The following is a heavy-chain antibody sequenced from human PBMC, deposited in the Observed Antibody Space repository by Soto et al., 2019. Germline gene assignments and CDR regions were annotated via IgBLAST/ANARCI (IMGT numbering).Heavy chain of an antibody. Sequence: GGSLRLSCAASGFTFSSYWMHWVRQAPGKGLVWVSRINSDGSSTSYADSVKGRFTISRDNAKNTLYLQMNSLRAEDTAVYYCRLIAAAGTFDYWGHGTLVTVSS. CDR2: INSDGSST. CDR1: GFTFSSYW. D-gene: IGHD6-13*01. J-gene: IGHJ4*01. V-gene: IGHV3-74*01. CDR3: RLIAAAGTFDY.